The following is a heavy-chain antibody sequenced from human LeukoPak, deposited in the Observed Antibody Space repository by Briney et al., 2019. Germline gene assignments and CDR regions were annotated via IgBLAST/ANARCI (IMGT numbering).Heavy chain of an antibody. J-gene: IGHJ6*03. CDR2: IYTSGST. D-gene: IGHD3-16*01. V-gene: IGHV4-4*07. CDR1: GGSISSYY. CDR3: ARHLKIPGGETYFMDF. Sequence: SETLSLTCTVSGGSISSYYWSWIRQPAGKGLEWIGRIYTSGSTNYNPSLKSRVTIFVVPSKNQFSLKLNSVTAADAAVFYCARHLKIPGGETYFMDFWGKGTTVTVSS.